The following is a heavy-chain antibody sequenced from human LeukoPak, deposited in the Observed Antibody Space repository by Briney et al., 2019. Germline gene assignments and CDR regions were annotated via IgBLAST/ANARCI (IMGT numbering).Heavy chain of an antibody. D-gene: IGHD1-26*01. CDR3: ARSLGGAYDY. V-gene: IGHV3-20*04. CDR2: INWNGGST. J-gene: IGHJ4*02. CDR1: GFTFDDYG. Sequence: PGGSLRLSCAASGFTFDDYGMSWVRQAPGKGLEWVSGINWNGGSTGYADSVKGRFTISRDNAKNTLYLQMDSLRAEDTAVYYCARSLGGAYDYWGQGTLVTVSS.